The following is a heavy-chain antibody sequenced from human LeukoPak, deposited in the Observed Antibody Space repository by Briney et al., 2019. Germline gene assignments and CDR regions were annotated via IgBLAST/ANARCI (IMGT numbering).Heavy chain of an antibody. CDR3: AKDSAFGGEDS. D-gene: IGHD3-16*01. CDR2: ITGSGGDT. Sequence: PGGSLRLSCGASGFTFSNYAMTWVRQAPGKGLEWVSSITGSGGDTYHADSVKGRFTISRDNSKNTLFLQMNSLRAEDTAVYYCAKDSAFGGEDSWGQGTLVTVSS. CDR1: GFTFSNYA. J-gene: IGHJ4*02. V-gene: IGHV3-23*01.